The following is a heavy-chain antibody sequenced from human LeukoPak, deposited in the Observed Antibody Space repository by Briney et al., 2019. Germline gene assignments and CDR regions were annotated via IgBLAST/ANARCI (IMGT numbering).Heavy chain of an antibody. D-gene: IGHD3-22*01. Sequence: GSSVKVSCKASGGTFSSYAISWVRQAPGQGLEWMGRIIPILGIANYAQKFQGRVTITADKSTSTAYMELSSLRSEDTAVYYCASDSSAPRDYYYGMDVWGQGTTVTVSS. V-gene: IGHV1-69*04. J-gene: IGHJ6*02. CDR1: GGTFSSYA. CDR2: IIPILGIA. CDR3: ASDSSAPRDYYYGMDV.